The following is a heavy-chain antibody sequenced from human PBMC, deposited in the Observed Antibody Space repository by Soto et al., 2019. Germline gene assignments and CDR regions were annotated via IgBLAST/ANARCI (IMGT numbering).Heavy chain of an antibody. D-gene: IGHD4-17*01. CDR1: GFTFSSYS. CDR2: ISSSSSYI. Sequence: PGGSLRLSCAASGFTFSSYSMNWVRQAPGKGLEWVSSISSSSSYIYYADSVKGRFTISRDNAKNSLYLQMNSLRAEDTAVYYCARDTDYGDYGYGLYYFDYWGQGTLVTVSS. CDR3: ARDTDYGDYGYGLYYFDY. V-gene: IGHV3-21*01. J-gene: IGHJ4*02.